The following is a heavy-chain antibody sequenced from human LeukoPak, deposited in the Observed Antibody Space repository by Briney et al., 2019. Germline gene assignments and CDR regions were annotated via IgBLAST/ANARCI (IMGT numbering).Heavy chain of an antibody. CDR2: TXYRSKWYN. J-gene: IGHJ4*02. Sequence: SQTLSLTCAXSGDSVSSNXXXXXXIRQSPSXXXXXLGRTXYRSKWYNDXAVSVXXXIXINPDTSKNQFSLQLNSVTPEDTAVYYCAREGVGATMANWGQGTLVTVSS. CDR1: GDSVSSNXXX. D-gene: IGHD1-26*01. V-gene: IGHV6-1*01. CDR3: AREGVGATMAN.